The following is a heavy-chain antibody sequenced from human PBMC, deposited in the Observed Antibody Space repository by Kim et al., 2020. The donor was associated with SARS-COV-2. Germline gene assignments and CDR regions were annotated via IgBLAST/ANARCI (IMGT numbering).Heavy chain of an antibody. D-gene: IGHD1-26*01. CDR1: GFTFSSYA. CDR3: ARESRGSYNY. V-gene: IGHV3-23*01. Sequence: GGSLRLSCAASGFTFSSYAMSWVRQAPGKGLEWVSAISGGGGSIYYADSVKGRVTISRDNSKNTLYLQMNSLRAEDTAVYYCARESRGSYNYWGQGTLVTVSS. J-gene: IGHJ4*02. CDR2: ISGGGGSI.